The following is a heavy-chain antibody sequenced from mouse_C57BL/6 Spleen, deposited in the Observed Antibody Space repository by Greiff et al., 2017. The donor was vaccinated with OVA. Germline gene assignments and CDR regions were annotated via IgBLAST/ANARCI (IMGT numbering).Heavy chain of an antibody. CDR1: GYAFSSYW. V-gene: IGHV1-80*01. Sequence: VQLQQSGAELVKPGASVKISCKASGYAFSSYWMNWVKQRPGKGLEWIGQIYPGDGDTNYNGKFKGKATLTADKSSSTAYMQLSSLTSEDSAVYFCARRYSEYYFDYWGQGTTLTVSS. CDR3: ARRYSEYYFDY. D-gene: IGHD2-12*01. CDR2: IYPGDGDT. J-gene: IGHJ2*01.